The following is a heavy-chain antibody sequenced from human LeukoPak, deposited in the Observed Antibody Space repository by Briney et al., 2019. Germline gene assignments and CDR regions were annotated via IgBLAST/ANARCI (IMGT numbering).Heavy chain of an antibody. CDR1: GFTFSSYA. Sequence: PGGSLRLSCAASGFTFSSYAMSWVRQAPGKGLEWVSAISGSGGSTYYADSVKGRFTISRDNAKNSLYLQMNSLRAEDTAVYYCARASSSTSFYYYGMDVWGQGTTVTVSS. D-gene: IGHD2-2*01. J-gene: IGHJ6*02. CDR3: ARASSSTSFYYYGMDV. CDR2: ISGSGGST. V-gene: IGHV3-23*01.